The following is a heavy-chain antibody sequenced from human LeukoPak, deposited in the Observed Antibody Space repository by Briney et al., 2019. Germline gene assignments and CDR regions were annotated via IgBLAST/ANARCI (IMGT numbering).Heavy chain of an antibody. CDR3: ARDGHRRYHYDSSGREDAFDI. V-gene: IGHV1-18*01. J-gene: IGHJ3*02. D-gene: IGHD3-22*01. Sequence: ASVTVSCKASGYTFTNYGISWVRQAPGQGLEWMGWISAYNGHTKYAQKVQGRVTMTRDTSTNTAYMELRSLRSDDTAVYYCARDGHRRYHYDSSGREDAFDIWGQGTMVTVSS. CDR2: ISAYNGHT. CDR1: GYTFTNYG.